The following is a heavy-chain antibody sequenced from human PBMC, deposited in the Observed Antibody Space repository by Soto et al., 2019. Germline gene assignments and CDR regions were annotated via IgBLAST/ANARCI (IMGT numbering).Heavy chain of an antibody. J-gene: IGHJ6*02. CDR2: VYYSGST. CDR3: ARDSRDSSPPYYNYYGMDI. D-gene: IGHD6-6*01. Sequence: PSETLSLTCTVSDGSISSGGHCWTWIRQRPGKGLEWIGYVYYSGSTYYNPSLKSRVIISVDTSKNQFSLKLSSVTAADTAVYYCARDSRDSSPPYYNYYGMDIWGQGTTVTVSS. CDR1: DGSISSGGHC. V-gene: IGHV4-31*03.